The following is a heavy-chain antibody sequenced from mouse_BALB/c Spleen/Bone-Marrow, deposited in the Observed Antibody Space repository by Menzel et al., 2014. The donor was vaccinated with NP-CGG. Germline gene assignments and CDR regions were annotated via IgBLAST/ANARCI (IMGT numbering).Heavy chain of an antibody. Sequence: LVKTGASVKISCKASGYSFTGYYMHWVKQSLGKSLEWIGYISCYKGATSYNQKFKGKATFTMDTSSSTAYMRFNSLTSEDSAVYYCARSDFDYWGQGTTITVSS. CDR3: ARSDFDY. J-gene: IGHJ2*01. CDR1: GYSFTGYY. V-gene: IGHV1S34*01. CDR2: ISCYKGAT.